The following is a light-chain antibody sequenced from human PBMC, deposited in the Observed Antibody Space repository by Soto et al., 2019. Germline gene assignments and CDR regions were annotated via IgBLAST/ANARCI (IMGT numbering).Light chain of an antibody. V-gene: IGLV1-44*01. J-gene: IGLJ3*02. CDR3: ATWDDTLKGPV. CDR2: TND. Sequence: QSVLTQPPSASGTPGQRVTISCSGSSSNIGSKPINWYQHLPGTAPKLLIFTNDRRPSGVPDRFSGSKSGTSGSPAITGLQSADEADYYCATWDDTLKGPVFGGGTKLTVL. CDR1: SSNIGSKP.